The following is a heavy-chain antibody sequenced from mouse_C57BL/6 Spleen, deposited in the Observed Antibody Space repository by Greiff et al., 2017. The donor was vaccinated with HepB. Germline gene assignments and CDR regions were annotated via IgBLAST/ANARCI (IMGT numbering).Heavy chain of an antibody. Sequence: VQLQQSGAELAKPGASVTLSCKASGYTFTSYWLHWVKQRPGQGLEWIGYINPSSGYTKYNQKFKDKATLTADKSSSTAYMQLSSLTYEDSAVYYCARRWDGGDFDVWGTGTTVTVSS. CDR2: INPSSGYT. D-gene: IGHD4-1*01. CDR1: GYTFTSYW. CDR3: ARRWDGGDFDV. V-gene: IGHV1-7*01. J-gene: IGHJ1*03.